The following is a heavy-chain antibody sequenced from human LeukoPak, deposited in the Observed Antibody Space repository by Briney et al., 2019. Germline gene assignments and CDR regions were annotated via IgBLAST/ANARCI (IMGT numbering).Heavy chain of an antibody. D-gene: IGHD5-24*01. V-gene: IGHV3-21*01. CDR1: GFTFSSYS. CDR3: ARDYGLPRRDGYNYDSGY. Sequence: PGGSLRLSCAASGFTFSSYSMNWVRQAPGKGLEWVSSISSSSSYIYYADSVKGRFTISRDNAKNSLYLQMNSLRAEDTAVYYCARDYGLPRRDGYNYDSGYWGQGTLVTVSS. CDR2: ISSSSSYI. J-gene: IGHJ4*02.